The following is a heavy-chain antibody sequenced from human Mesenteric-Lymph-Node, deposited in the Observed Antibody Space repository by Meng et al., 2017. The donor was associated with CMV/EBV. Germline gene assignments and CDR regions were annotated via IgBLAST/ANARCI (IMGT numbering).Heavy chain of an antibody. V-gene: IGHV3-48*04. CDR1: GFTFSSSW. CDR3: ARGRWLRESEDI. CDR2: ITSSGSTI. Sequence: GGSLRLSCAASGFTFSSSWMSWVRQAPGKGLEWVSYITSSGSTIYYADSVKGRFTISRDNAKNSLYLQMNSLRAEDTAVYYCARGRWLRESEDIWGQGTMVTVSS. D-gene: IGHD5-24*01. J-gene: IGHJ3*02.